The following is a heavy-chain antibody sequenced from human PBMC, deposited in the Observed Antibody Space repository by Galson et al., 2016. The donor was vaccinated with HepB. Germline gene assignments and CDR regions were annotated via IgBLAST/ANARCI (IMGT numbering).Heavy chain of an antibody. D-gene: IGHD6-13*01. CDR3: ARDRSRSGWYPDYYGLDF. J-gene: IGHJ6*02. V-gene: IGHV1-69*13. CDR1: GGTFSTEN. CDR2: IIPFSGTA. Sequence: SVKVSCKASGGTFSTENISWVRQAPGQGLEWMGVIIPFSGTAHYAQKFKGQVTITADESTSTAYMELSSLRSEDTAVYYCARDRSRSGWYPDYYGLDFWGQGTTVTVSS.